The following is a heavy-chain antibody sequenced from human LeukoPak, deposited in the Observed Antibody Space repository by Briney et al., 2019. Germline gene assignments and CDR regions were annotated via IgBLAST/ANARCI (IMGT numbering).Heavy chain of an antibody. D-gene: IGHD4-11*01. V-gene: IGHV4-34*01. Sequence: SETLSLTCAVSGGSFSGFYWSWIRQFPGQGLEWIGEINHSGYTNYHPSLKSRVVISVDTSKKQFSLKLNSVTAADTAVYYCARGKGTVTFWAQGTVVSVSP. CDR2: INHSGYT. CDR1: GGSFSGFY. J-gene: IGHJ4*02. CDR3: ARGKGTVTF.